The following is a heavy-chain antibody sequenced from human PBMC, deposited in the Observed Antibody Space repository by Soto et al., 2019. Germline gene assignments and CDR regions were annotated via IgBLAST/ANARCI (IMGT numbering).Heavy chain of an antibody. Sequence: GGSLRLSCAASGFTFSSYGMHWVRQAPGKGLEWVAVIWYDGSNKYYADSVKGRFTISRDNSKNTLYLQMNSLRAEDTAVYYCARDHRLDTTGTTGPYYYYYGMDVWGQGTTVTVSS. CDR2: IWYDGSNK. D-gene: IGHD1-1*01. CDR1: GFTFSSYG. V-gene: IGHV3-33*01. CDR3: ARDHRLDTTGTTGPYYYYYGMDV. J-gene: IGHJ6*02.